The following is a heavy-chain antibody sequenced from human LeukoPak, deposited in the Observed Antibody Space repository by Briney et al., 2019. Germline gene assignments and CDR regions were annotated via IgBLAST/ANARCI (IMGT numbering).Heavy chain of an antibody. CDR1: GGSISSYY. J-gene: IGHJ6*03. D-gene: IGHD5-12*01. Sequence: PSETLSLTCTISGGSISSYYWSWIRQPPGKGLEWIGYIYYTGSTNHNPSLRSRVTISVDTSKNQFSLKLSSVTAADTAVYYCARVVYSGYDFRGAMDVWGKGTTVTVSS. CDR2: IYYTGST. CDR3: ARVVYSGYDFRGAMDV. V-gene: IGHV4-59*01.